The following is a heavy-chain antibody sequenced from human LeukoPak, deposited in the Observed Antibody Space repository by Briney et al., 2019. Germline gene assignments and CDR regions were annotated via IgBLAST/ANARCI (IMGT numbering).Heavy chain of an antibody. CDR2: IKQDGSEK. V-gene: IGHV3-7*01. J-gene: IGHJ3*02. D-gene: IGHD3-9*01. Sequence: GGSLRLSCAASGFTFSSYWMSWVRQAPGKGLEWVANIKQDGSEKYYVDSVKGRFTISRDNAENSLYLQMNSLRAEDTAVYYCAREYYDILTGYYNSDDAFDIWGQGTMVTVSS. CDR1: GFTFSSYW. CDR3: AREYYDILTGYYNSDDAFDI.